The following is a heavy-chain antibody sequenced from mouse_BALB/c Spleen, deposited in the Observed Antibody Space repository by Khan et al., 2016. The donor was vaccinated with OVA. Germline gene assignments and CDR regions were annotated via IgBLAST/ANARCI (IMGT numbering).Heavy chain of an antibody. J-gene: IGHJ2*01. CDR1: GYTFTDYY. CDR2: IYPGSGNT. D-gene: IGHD2-3*01. V-gene: IGHV1-77*01. Sequence: QVQLQQSRTELARPGASVKLSCKASGYTFTDYYINWVKQRTGQGLEWIGEIYPGSGNTYYNEKFKGTATLTADKSSSTAYMQLSRLTSEDSAVYFCARMDTTSLNCWGQGTPLTLSS. CDR3: ARMDTTSLNC.